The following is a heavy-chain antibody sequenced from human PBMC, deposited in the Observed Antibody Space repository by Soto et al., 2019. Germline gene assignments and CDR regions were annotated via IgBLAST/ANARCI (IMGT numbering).Heavy chain of an antibody. Sequence: QVQLVQSGAEGKKPGASVKVSCKASGGTFGSYAISWVRQAPGQGLEGVGGIIPIPGTANYAQKFQGRVTIAADESTSTAYMELSSLRSEDTAVYYCARSQGSSTSLEIYYYYYYGMDVWGQGTTVTVSS. CDR3: ARSQGSSTSLEIYYYYYYGMDV. CDR2: IIPIPGTA. D-gene: IGHD2-2*01. CDR1: GGTFGSYA. V-gene: IGHV1-69*01. J-gene: IGHJ6*02.